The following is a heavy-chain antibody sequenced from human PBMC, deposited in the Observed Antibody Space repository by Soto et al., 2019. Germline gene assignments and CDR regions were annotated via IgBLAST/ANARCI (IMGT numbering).Heavy chain of an antibody. D-gene: IGHD3-22*01. CDR2: ISASGST. Sequence: QVQLQESGPGLVKPSQTLSLTCTVSGGSISDGYSWPGTRQTPGKGLEWIGSISASGSTSYNPSLKSRLTVSVDKSKNQFSLNLRSVTAADTAVYYCARRDRSGFSYWLDTWGQGTLVTVSS. CDR1: GGSISDGYS. CDR3: ARRDRSGFSYWLDT. J-gene: IGHJ5*02. V-gene: IGHV4-31*03.